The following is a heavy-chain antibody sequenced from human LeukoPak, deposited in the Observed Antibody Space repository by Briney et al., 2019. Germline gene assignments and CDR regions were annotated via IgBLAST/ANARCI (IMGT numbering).Heavy chain of an antibody. J-gene: IGHJ4*02. CDR1: GGTFSSYA. V-gene: IGHV1-69*04. Sequence: AASVKVSCKASGGTFSSYAISWVRQAPGQGLEWMGRIIPILGIANYAQKFQGRVTITADKSTSTAYMELSSLRSDDTAVYYCAASYYYDSSDDYWGQGTLVTVSS. D-gene: IGHD3-22*01. CDR3: AASYYYDSSDDY. CDR2: IIPILGIA.